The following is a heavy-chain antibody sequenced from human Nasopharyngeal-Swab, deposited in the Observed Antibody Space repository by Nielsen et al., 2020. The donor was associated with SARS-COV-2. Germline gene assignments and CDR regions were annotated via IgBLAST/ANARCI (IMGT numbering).Heavy chain of an antibody. D-gene: IGHD1-1*01. V-gene: IGHV3-11*04. CDR1: VFTFSDYY. Sequence: GGSLRLSCAASVFTFSDYYMSWIRQAPGEGLEWVSYISSSGSTIYYADSVKGRFTISRDNAKNSLYLQMNSLRAEDTAVYYCASSQAYNWNDSDAFDIWGQGTMVTVSS. CDR2: ISSSGSTI. CDR3: ASSQAYNWNDSDAFDI. J-gene: IGHJ3*02.